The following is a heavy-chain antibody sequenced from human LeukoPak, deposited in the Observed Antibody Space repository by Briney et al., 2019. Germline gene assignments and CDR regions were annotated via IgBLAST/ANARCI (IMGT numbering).Heavy chain of an antibody. CDR2: ITSRDGRT. Sequence: GGSLRLTCAAPEFTFSRYAMTWVRQAPGKGLEWVSSITSRDGRTSYADSVKGRFTISRDNSKNTLYLQMNYLRVEDTAVYYCARDPNGDYLGAFDFWGQGTLVTVSS. CDR1: EFTFSRYA. D-gene: IGHD4-17*01. V-gene: IGHV3-23*01. J-gene: IGHJ3*01. CDR3: ARDPNGDYLGAFDF.